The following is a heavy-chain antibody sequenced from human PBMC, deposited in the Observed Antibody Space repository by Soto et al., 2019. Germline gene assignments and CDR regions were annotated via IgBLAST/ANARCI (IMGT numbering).Heavy chain of an antibody. J-gene: IGHJ6*02. Sequence: PGGSLRLSCAASGFTFSDYYMSWIRQAPGKGLEWVSYISSSSSYTNYADSVKGRFTISRDNAKNSLYLQMNSLRAEDTAVYYCARGMDTAMVAHPHYYYYYGMDVWGQGTTVTVSS. CDR2: ISSSSSYT. V-gene: IGHV3-11*06. CDR1: GFTFSDYY. D-gene: IGHD5-18*01. CDR3: ARGMDTAMVAHPHYYYYYGMDV.